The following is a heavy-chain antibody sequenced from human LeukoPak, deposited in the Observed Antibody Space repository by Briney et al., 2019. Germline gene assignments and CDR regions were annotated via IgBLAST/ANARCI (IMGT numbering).Heavy chain of an antibody. CDR3: AREEMATTLFDY. J-gene: IGHJ4*02. V-gene: IGHV4-61*02. CDR1: GGSISSGSYY. D-gene: IGHD5-24*01. CDR2: IYTSGST. Sequence: TSSETLSLTCTVSGGSISSGSYYWSWIRQPAGKGLEWIGRIYTSGSTNYNPSLKSRATISVATSKNQLSLKLSSVTAADTAVYYCAREEMATTLFDYWGQGTLVTVSS.